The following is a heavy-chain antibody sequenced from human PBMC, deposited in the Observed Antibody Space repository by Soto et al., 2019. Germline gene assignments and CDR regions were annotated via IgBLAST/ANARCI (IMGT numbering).Heavy chain of an antibody. D-gene: IGHD1-26*01. V-gene: IGHV1-18*01. CDR3: ARDRRARGSYSLYYYYGMDV. J-gene: IGHJ6*02. Sequence: ASVKISCKASGYTFTSYGISWVRQAPGQGLEWMGWISAYNGNTNYAQKLQGRVTMTTDTSTSTAYMELRSLRSDDTAVYYCARDRRARGSYSLYYYYGMDVWGQGTTVTVSS. CDR1: GYTFTSYG. CDR2: ISAYNGNT.